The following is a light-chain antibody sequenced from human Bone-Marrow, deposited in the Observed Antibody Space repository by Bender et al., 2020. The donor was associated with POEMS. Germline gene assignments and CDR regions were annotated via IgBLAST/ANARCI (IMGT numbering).Light chain of an antibody. CDR3: CSYIGSFTSVL. V-gene: IGLV1-44*01. J-gene: IGLJ2*01. CDR2: CID. CDR1: SSNIGTNP. Sequence: QSVLTQPPSASGTPGQRVTISCSGRSSNIGTNPVNWYQQLPGTAPQLLIYCIDQRPSGVPDRFSGSKSGNTASLTISGLQTEDEADYYCCSYIGSFTSVLFGGGTKLTVL.